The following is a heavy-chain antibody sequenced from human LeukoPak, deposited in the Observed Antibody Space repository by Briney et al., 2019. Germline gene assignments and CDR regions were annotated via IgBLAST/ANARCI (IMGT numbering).Heavy chain of an antibody. CDR1: GFIFDNYA. CDR2: ISWNTGNK. J-gene: IGHJ3*02. D-gene: IGHD3-16*01. V-gene: IGHV3-9*01. Sequence: GGSLRLSCAAAGFIFDNYAMHWVRHAPGKGLEWVSRISWNTGNKDYADSVKGRFTISRDNDKNSLFLQMNSLRPEDTALYYCVKGTTFDAFDMWGQGTMVIVFS. CDR3: VKGTTFDAFDM.